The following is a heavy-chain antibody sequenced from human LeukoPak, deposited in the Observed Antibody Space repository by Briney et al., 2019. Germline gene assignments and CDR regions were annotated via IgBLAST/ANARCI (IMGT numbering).Heavy chain of an antibody. CDR2: ISSRSSTI. Sequence: GGSLRLSCAASGFTFSSYSMNWVRQAPGKGLEWVSYISSRSSTIYYADSVKGRFTISRDNAKNSLYLQMSSLRDEDTAVYYCARDHGQWVVRISLDYWGQGTLVTVSS. J-gene: IGHJ4*02. V-gene: IGHV3-48*02. D-gene: IGHD6-19*01. CDR1: GFTFSSYS. CDR3: ARDHGQWVVRISLDY.